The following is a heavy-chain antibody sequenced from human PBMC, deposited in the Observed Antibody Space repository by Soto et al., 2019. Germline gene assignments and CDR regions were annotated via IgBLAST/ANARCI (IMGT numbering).Heavy chain of an antibody. CDR3: AKTVGATKLEDH. V-gene: IGHV3-23*04. CDR2: ISNSDDVG. D-gene: IGHD1-26*01. CDR1: GFNFNNHV. J-gene: IGHJ4*02. Sequence: VQLVESGGDLVKPGGSLRLSCAVSGFNFNNHVINWVRQAPGKGLEWVASISNSDDVGFYADSVRGRFSVTRDRSTNTLHLQMDYVQVEDTGIYYCAKTVGATKLEDHWGQGTLVTVSS.